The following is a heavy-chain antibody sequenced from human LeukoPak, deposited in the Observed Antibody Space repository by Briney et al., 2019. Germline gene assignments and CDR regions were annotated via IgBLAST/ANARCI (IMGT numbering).Heavy chain of an antibody. Sequence: ASVKVSCKASGYTFTSYGISWVRQAPGQGLEWMGGIIPIFGTANYAQKFQGRVTITADESTSTAYMELSSLRSEDTAVYYCARDGYNSRWFDPWGQGTLVTVSS. J-gene: IGHJ5*02. V-gene: IGHV1-69*13. D-gene: IGHD5-24*01. CDR2: IIPIFGTA. CDR3: ARDGYNSRWFDP. CDR1: GYTFTSYG.